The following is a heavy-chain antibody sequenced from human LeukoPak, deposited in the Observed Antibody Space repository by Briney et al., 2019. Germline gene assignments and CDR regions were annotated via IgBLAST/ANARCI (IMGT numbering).Heavy chain of an antibody. J-gene: IGHJ4*02. V-gene: IGHV3-7*01. Sequence: GGSLRLSCAASGFTFSSYWMSWVRQAPGKGLEWVANIKQDGSEKYYVDSVKGRFTISRDNAKNSLYLQMNSLRAEDTAVYYCARDLSYYDSSGYYYSYLDYWGQGTLVTVSS. CDR3: ARDLSYYDSSGYYYSYLDY. D-gene: IGHD3-22*01. CDR1: GFTFSSYW. CDR2: IKQDGSEK.